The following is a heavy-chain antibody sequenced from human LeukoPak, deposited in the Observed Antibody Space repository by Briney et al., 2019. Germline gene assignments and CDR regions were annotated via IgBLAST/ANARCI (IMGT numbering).Heavy chain of an antibody. J-gene: IGHJ4*02. Sequence: VASVKVSCKASGYTFTSYGINWVRQAPGQGLEWMGWISAYNVHTNYAQKFQGRVTMTRDTSISTAYMELSRLRSDDTAVYYCARRGKSSGCLDYWGRGTLVTVSS. CDR3: ARRGKSSGCLDY. CDR2: ISAYNVHT. D-gene: IGHD3-22*01. CDR1: GYTFTSYG. V-gene: IGHV1-18*01.